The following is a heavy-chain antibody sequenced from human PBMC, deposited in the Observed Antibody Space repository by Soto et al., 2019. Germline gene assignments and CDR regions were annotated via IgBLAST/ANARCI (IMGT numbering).Heavy chain of an antibody. Sequence: SETLSLTCAVSSGSISSSNWWSWVRQPPGKGLEWIGEIYHSGSTNYNPSLKSRVTISVDKSKNQFSLKLSSVTAADTVVFYCAECIAAGEGWLDPWGQGTLVTVSS. CDR2: IYHSGST. CDR1: SGSISSSNW. V-gene: IGHV4-4*02. D-gene: IGHD6-13*01. CDR3: AECIAAGEGWLDP. J-gene: IGHJ5*02.